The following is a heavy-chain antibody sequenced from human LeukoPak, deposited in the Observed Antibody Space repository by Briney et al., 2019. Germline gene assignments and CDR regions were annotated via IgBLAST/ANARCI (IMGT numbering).Heavy chain of an antibody. CDR3: ARAGVKVATIGAYYSYGMDV. CDR2: IWYDRSNK. Sequence: GRSLRLSCAASGFTFSSNSMHWVRQAPGKGLEWVAVIWYDRSNKYYADSVKGRFTISRDNSKNTLYLQMNSLRAEDTAVYYCARAGVKVATIGAYYSYGMDVWGQRTTVTVSS. J-gene: IGHJ6*02. D-gene: IGHD5-12*01. CDR1: GFTFSSNS. V-gene: IGHV3-33*01.